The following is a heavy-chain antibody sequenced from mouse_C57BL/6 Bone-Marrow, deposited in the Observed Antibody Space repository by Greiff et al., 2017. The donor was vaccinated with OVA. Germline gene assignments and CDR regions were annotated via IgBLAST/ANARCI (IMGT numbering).Heavy chain of an antibody. D-gene: IGHD2-4*01. J-gene: IGHJ3*01. Sequence: QVQLKESGAELVKPGASVKMSCTASGYTFTTYPIEWMKQNHGKSLEWIGNFHPYNDDTKYNEKFKGKATLTVEKSSSTVYLELSRLTSDDSAVYYCARPGDYDGDWFAYWGQGTLVTVSA. V-gene: IGHV1-47*01. CDR3: ARPGDYDGDWFAY. CDR2: FHPYNDDT. CDR1: GYTFTTYP.